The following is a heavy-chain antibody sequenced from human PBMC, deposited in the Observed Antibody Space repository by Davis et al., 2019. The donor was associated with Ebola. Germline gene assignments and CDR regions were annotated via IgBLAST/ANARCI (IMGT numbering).Heavy chain of an antibody. CDR1: AFTFSLFA. D-gene: IGHD6-19*01. Sequence: GESLKISCAASAFTFSLFAMHWVRQAPGKGLQWVAVVSYDGRHKYYADSVKGRFTTSRDNSKNTLHLQMNSLRVEDTAIYYCAKDTSNVWFDVWGQGTMVTVSS. J-gene: IGHJ3*01. CDR2: VSYDGRHK. CDR3: AKDTSNVWFDV. V-gene: IGHV3-30*04.